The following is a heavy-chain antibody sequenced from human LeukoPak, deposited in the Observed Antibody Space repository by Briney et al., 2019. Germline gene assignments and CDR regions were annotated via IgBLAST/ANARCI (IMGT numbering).Heavy chain of an antibody. V-gene: IGHV3-30-3*01. CDR2: ISYDGSNE. CDR3: ARKVLGVVIQTAAMDV. D-gene: IGHD3-3*01. J-gene: IGHJ6*02. CDR1: GFTFGSYA. Sequence: PGGSLRLSCAASGFTFGSYAMHWVRQAPGKGLEWVAIISYDGSNEYYADSVKGRFTISRDSSKNTLYLQMNSLRAEDTAVYYCARKVLGVVIQTAAMDVWGQGTTVTVSS.